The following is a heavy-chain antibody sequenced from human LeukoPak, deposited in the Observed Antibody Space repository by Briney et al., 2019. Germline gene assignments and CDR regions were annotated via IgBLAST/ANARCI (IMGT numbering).Heavy chain of an antibody. V-gene: IGHV3-30-3*01. CDR3: ARGDGGEVDH. CDR1: GFTFNKFP. CDR2: VSSDGNIK. D-gene: IGHD3-16*01. Sequence: GGSLRLSCAASGFTFNKFPMHWVRQAPGKGLEWLAAVSSDGNIKNYADSVKGRFTISRGNSKNTLYLQMNSLSPEDAAVYYCARGDGGEVDHWGQGPLVTVSS. J-gene: IGHJ4*02.